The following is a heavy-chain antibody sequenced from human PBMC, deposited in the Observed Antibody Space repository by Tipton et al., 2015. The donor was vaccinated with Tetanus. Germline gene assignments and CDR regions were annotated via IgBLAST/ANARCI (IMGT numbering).Heavy chain of an antibody. CDR2: ISYSSTSI. CDR1: GFNIRDFG. Sequence: LRLSCAASGFNIRDFGMNWVRQAPGKGLEWVSYISYSSTSIYYADSVKGRFGVSRDNAKNSLYLQMNTLRNDDTAVYYCARRGEARANWFDSWGQGTLVTVSA. J-gene: IGHJ5*01. V-gene: IGHV3-48*02. CDR3: ARRGEARANWFDS.